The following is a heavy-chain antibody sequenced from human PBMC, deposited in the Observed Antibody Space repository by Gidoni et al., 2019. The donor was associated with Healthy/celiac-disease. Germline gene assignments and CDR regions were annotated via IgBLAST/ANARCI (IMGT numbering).Heavy chain of an antibody. J-gene: IGHJ5*02. Sequence: EVQLLETGGGLVEHGGSLRRSGEGAGLTLSSEAMSWVRQAPGKVLEWVSAISGSGGSTYYADSVKGRFTISRDHSKNTLYLQMNSLRAEDTAVYYCAKDSGYCSGGSCYPNWFDPWGQGTLVTVSS. CDR3: AKDSGYCSGGSCYPNWFDP. D-gene: IGHD2-15*01. V-gene: IGHV3-23*01. CDR1: GLTLSSEA. CDR2: ISGSGGST.